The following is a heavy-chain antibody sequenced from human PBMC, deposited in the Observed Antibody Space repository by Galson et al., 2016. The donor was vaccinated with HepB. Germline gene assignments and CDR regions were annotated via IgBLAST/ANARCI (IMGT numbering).Heavy chain of an antibody. V-gene: IGHV3-33*06. CDR2: IWYDGSNK. CDR3: AKIGSEYGMDV. CDR1: GFTFSSYG. J-gene: IGHJ6*04. D-gene: IGHD3-10*01. Sequence: SLRLSCAASGFTFSSYGMHWVRQAPGRGLDWVAVIWYDGSNKYYADSVKGRFTISRVNSKNTLYLQMNSLRAEDTAVYYCAKIGSEYGMDVWGKGTTVTVSS.